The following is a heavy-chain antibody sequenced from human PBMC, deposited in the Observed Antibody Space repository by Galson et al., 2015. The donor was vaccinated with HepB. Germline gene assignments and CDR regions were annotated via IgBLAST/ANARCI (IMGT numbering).Heavy chain of an antibody. CDR2: IYYSGAT. D-gene: IGHD6-19*01. CDR1: GGSISSYY. Sequence: ETLSLTCTVSGGSISSYYWSWIRQPPGKGLEWLGHIYYSGATSYNPSLKSRVTISVDTSKNQFSLKLNSVTAADTAVYYCARDGPGSSGWYQDYGMDVWGQGTTVTVSS. CDR3: ARDGPGSSGWYQDYGMDV. J-gene: IGHJ6*02. V-gene: IGHV4-59*01.